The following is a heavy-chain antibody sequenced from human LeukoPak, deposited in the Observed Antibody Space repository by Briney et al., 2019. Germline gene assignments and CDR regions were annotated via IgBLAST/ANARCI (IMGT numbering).Heavy chain of an antibody. CDR1: GFTFSSYG. J-gene: IGHJ6*02. D-gene: IGHD6-13*01. CDR2: IWYDGSNK. Sequence: PGGSLRLSCAASGFTFSSYGMHWVRQAPGKGLEWVAVIWYDGSNKYYADSVKGRFTISRDNSKNTLYMQMNSLRAEDTAVYYWARVPAAGTNYYYYGMDVWGQGTTVTVSS. V-gene: IGHV3-33*01. CDR3: ARVPAAGTNYYYYGMDV.